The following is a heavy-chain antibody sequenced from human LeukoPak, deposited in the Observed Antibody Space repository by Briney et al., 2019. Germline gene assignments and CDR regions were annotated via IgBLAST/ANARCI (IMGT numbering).Heavy chain of an antibody. D-gene: IGHD2-15*01. CDR1: GGSFSGYY. Sequence: PSETLSLTCAVYGGSFSGYYWSWIRQPPGKGLEWIGEINHSGSTNYNPSLKSRVTISVDTSKNQFSLKLSSVTAADTAVYYCARLEDCSGGSCYPWGQGTLVTVSS. CDR2: INHSGST. V-gene: IGHV4-34*01. J-gene: IGHJ5*02. CDR3: ARLEDCSGGSCYP.